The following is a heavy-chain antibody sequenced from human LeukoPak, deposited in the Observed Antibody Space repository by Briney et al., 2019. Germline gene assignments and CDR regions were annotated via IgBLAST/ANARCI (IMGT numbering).Heavy chain of an antibody. Sequence: PGGSLRLSSAASGFIFSTYAMSWVRQAPGKGLEWVSAITGSGDSTYYADSVKGRFTISRDNSKNTLSLQMNSLRAEDTAVYYCAKENPVGGTNYFDYWGQGTLVTVPS. V-gene: IGHV3-23*01. CDR1: GFIFSTYA. J-gene: IGHJ4*02. D-gene: IGHD1-26*01. CDR3: AKENPVGGTNYFDY. CDR2: ITGSGDST.